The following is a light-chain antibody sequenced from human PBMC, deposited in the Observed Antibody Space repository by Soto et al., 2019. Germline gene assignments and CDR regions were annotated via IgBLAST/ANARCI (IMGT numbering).Light chain of an antibody. CDR3: QQLNSYPVT. J-gene: IGKJ5*01. V-gene: IGKV1-9*01. CDR1: QGISSY. CDR2: AAS. Sequence: IQLTQSPSSLSASVGDRVTITCRASQGISSYLAWYQQKPGKAPMLLIYAASTLQSGVPSRFSGSGSGTDFTPTISSLQPEDFATYYCQQLNSYPVTFGQGTRLEI.